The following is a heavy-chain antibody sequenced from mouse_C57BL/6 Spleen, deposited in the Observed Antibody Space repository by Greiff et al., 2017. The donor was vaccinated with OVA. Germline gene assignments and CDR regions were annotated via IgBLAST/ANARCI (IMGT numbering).Heavy chain of an antibody. CDR1: GFTFSSYA. V-gene: IGHV5-4*03. J-gene: IGHJ1*03. CDR2: ISDGGSYT. Sequence: EVKLVESGGGLVKPGGSLKLSCAASGFTFSSYAMSWVRQTPEKRLEWIATISDGGSYTYYPDNVKGRFTISRDNAKNNLYLQLSHLKSEDTAMYYCARGKLYWYFDVWGKGTTVTVSS. CDR3: ARGKLYWYFDV.